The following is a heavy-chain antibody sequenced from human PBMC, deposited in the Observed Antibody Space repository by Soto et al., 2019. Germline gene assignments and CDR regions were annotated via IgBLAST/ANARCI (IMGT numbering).Heavy chain of an antibody. Sequence: EVQLVESGGGLVKPGGSLRLSCAASGFPFTAYSMLWVRQAPGKGLQWVSSISSDNYYIYYADSVKGRFTISRDNAKQALVLKMDSLSAEDTAVYYCARGRTCPGAYCYGGGDYWGQGVLVSVSS. D-gene: IGHD2-21*02. CDR3: ARGRTCPGAYCYGGGDY. V-gene: IGHV3-21*01. CDR2: ISSDNYYI. J-gene: IGHJ4*02. CDR1: GFPFTAYS.